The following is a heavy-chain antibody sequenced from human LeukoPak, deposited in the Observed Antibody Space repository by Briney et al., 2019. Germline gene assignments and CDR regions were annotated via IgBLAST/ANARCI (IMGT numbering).Heavy chain of an antibody. D-gene: IGHD1-26*01. CDR2: ISYDGSNK. CDR1: GFTFSSYA. Sequence: GGSLRLSCAASGFTFSSYAMHWVRQAPGKGLKWVAVISYDGSNKYYADSVKGRFTISRDNSKNTLYLQMNSLRAEDTAVYYCARDSIVGATWGQGTLVTVSS. CDR3: ARDSIVGAT. V-gene: IGHV3-30-3*01. J-gene: IGHJ4*02.